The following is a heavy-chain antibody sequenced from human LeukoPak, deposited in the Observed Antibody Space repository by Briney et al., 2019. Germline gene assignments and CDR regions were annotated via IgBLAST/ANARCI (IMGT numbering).Heavy chain of an antibody. D-gene: IGHD3-3*01. CDR3: ARDFKSGYVDS. J-gene: IGHJ4*02. CDR1: GFTFSNYG. V-gene: IGHV3-33*01. Sequence: PGGSLRLSCAASGFTFSNYGMHWVRQAPGKGLEWVAVIYDDGSKGYFADSVKGRFTISRDNSKNTVVLQMNSLRGEDTAVYYCARDFKSGYVDSWGQGTLVTVSS. CDR2: IYDDGSKG.